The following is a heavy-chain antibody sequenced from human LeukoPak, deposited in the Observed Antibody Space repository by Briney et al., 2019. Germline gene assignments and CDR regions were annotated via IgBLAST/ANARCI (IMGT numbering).Heavy chain of an antibody. V-gene: IGHV4-39*01. J-gene: IGHJ5*02. D-gene: IGHD4-17*01. CDR1: GGSISSSSYY. Sequence: KPSETLSLTCTVSGGSISSSSYYWGWIRQPPGKGLEWIGSIYYSGSTYYNPSLKSRVTISVDTSKNQFSLKLSSVTAADTAVYYCARCYGDYDPTWFDPWGQGTLVTVSS. CDR3: ARCYGDYDPTWFDP. CDR2: IYYSGST.